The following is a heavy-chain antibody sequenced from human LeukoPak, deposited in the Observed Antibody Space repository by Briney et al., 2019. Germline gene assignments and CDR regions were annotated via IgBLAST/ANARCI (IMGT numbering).Heavy chain of an antibody. CDR1: GFTVSSNY. Sequence: PGGSLRLSCAASGFTVSSNYMSWVRQAPGKGLEWVANVNQDGSEQYYVDSEKGRFIISKDNAKNSLYLQMNSLRVEDTAVYYCARAAAAGTVDYWGQGTLVIVSS. CDR2: VNQDGSEQ. CDR3: ARAAAAGTVDY. J-gene: IGHJ4*02. V-gene: IGHV3-7*01. D-gene: IGHD6-13*01.